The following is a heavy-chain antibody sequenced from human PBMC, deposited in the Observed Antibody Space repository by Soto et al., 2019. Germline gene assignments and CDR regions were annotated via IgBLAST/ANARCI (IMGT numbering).Heavy chain of an antibody. D-gene: IGHD6-13*01. J-gene: IGHJ4*02. V-gene: IGHV3-33*01. Sequence: GGSLRLSCAASGFTFSSYGMHWVRQAPGKGLEWVAVIWYDGSNKYYADSVKGRFTISRDNSKNTLYLQMNSLRAEDTAVYYCAREASSSRWYGGFDYWGQGTLVTVSS. CDR2: IWYDGSNK. CDR1: GFTFSSYG. CDR3: AREASSSRWYGGFDY.